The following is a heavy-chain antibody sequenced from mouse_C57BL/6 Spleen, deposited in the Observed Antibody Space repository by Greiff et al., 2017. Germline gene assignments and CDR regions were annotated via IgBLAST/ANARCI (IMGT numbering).Heavy chain of an antibody. Sequence: EVKLMESGPGLVKPSQSLSLTCSVTGYSITSGYYWNWIRQFPGNKLEWMGYISYDGSNNYNPSLKNRISITRNTSKNQFCLKLNSVTTEDTATYYCARPTLDYWGQGTTLTVSS. CDR2: ISYDGSN. CDR1: GYSITSGYY. J-gene: IGHJ2*01. D-gene: IGHD4-1*02. CDR3: ARPTLDY. V-gene: IGHV3-6*01.